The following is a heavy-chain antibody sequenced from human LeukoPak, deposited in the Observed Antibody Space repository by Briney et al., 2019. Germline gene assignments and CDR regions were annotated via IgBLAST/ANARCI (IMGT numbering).Heavy chain of an antibody. J-gene: IGHJ4*02. CDR2: IYYSGST. CDR3: ARHTRNIVVVPAAIRGDYFDY. Sequence: SETLSLTCTVSGGFISSSSYYWGWIRQPPGKGLEWIGSIYYSGSTYYNPSLKSRVTISVDTSKNQFSLKLSSVTAADTAVYYCARHTRNIVVVPAAIRGDYFDYWGQGTLVTVSS. CDR1: GGFISSSSYY. D-gene: IGHD2-2*02. V-gene: IGHV4-39*01.